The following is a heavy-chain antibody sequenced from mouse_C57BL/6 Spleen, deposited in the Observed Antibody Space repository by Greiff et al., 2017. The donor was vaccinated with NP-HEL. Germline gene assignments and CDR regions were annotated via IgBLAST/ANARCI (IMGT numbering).Heavy chain of an antibody. CDR2: FYPGSGSI. D-gene: IGHD1-1*01. V-gene: IGHV1-62-2*01. Sequence: QVHVKQSGAELVKPGASVKLSCKASGYTFTEYTIHWVKQRSGRGLEWIGWFYPGSGSIKYNEKFKDKATLTADKSSSTVYMELSRLTSEDSAVYFCARHEDPNYYGSRGAMDYWGQGTSVTVSS. J-gene: IGHJ4*01. CDR3: ARHEDPNYYGSRGAMDY. CDR1: GYTFTEYT.